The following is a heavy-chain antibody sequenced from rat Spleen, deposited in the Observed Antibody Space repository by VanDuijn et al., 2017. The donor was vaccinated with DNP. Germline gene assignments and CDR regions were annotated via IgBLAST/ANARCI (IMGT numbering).Heavy chain of an antibody. Sequence: QVQLQQSGAELAKPDSSVKISCKASGYTFTSYYISWIKQTTGQGLEFIGYINTGSGGPNYNEKFKGKATLTVDKSSTTAFMQLSSLTPDDPAVYYCARDYTSYGFAYWGQGTLVTVSS. CDR1: GYTFTSYY. CDR3: ARDYTSYGFAY. CDR2: INTGSGGP. V-gene: IGHV1-43*01. D-gene: IGHD1-2*01. J-gene: IGHJ3*01.